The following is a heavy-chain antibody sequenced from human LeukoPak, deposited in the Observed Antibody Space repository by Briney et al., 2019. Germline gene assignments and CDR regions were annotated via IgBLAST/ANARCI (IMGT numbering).Heavy chain of an antibody. CDR2: IIPIFGTA. CDR3: ARGPFVGYSCYDFGDY. D-gene: IGHD5-12*01. V-gene: IGHV1-69*05. CDR1: GGTFSSYA. J-gene: IGHJ4*02. Sequence: VASVKVSCKASGGTFSSYAISWVRQAPGQGLEWMGGIIPIFGTANYAQKFQGRVTITTDESTSTAYMELSSLRSEDTAVYFCARGPFVGYSCYDFGDYWGQGTLVTVSS.